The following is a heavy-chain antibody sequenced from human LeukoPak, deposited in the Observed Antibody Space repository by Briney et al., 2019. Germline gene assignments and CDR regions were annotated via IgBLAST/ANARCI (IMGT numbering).Heavy chain of an antibody. D-gene: IGHD3-3*01. CDR1: GYTFTRYH. CDR3: AREAIFGVVREYFFDL. V-gene: IGHV1-46*01. CDR2: INPSGGPA. Sequence: ASVKVSCKASGYTFTRYHIHWVRQAPGQGLECMGVINPSGGPATYAQKFQGRVTLTRDASTTTVYMEVNSLRSDDTAVYYCAREAIFGVVREYFFDLWGQGTLVTVS. J-gene: IGHJ4*02.